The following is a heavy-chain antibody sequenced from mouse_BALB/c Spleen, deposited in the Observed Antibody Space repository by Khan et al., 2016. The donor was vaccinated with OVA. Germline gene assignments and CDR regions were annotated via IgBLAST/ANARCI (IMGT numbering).Heavy chain of an antibody. CDR1: GFTFSSYA. Sequence: VELVESGGGLVKPGGSLKLSCAASGFTFSSYAVSWVRQTPEKRLEWVATINSDGAYTYYPDSVKGRFTISRDNAMNTLYLQMSSLRSEDTAMYYCARHNFGPFAYWGQGTLVTVAA. CDR3: ARHNFGPFAY. D-gene: IGHD1-3*01. J-gene: IGHJ3*01. V-gene: IGHV5-9-3*01. CDR2: INSDGAYT.